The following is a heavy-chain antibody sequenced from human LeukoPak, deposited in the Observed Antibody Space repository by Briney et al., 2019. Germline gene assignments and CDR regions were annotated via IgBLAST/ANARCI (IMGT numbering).Heavy chain of an antibody. J-gene: IGHJ6*03. Sequence: SETLSLTCTVSGGSISDYYWSWIRQPAGKGLEWIGRIYVSGNTNYNPSLKSRVTMSVDTSKNQFSLNLSSVTAEDTAVYYCAREYCSSTSCYYYYMDVWGKGTTVTVSS. CDR3: AREYCSSTSCYYYYMDV. CDR2: IYVSGNT. CDR1: GGSISDYY. D-gene: IGHD2-2*01. V-gene: IGHV4-4*07.